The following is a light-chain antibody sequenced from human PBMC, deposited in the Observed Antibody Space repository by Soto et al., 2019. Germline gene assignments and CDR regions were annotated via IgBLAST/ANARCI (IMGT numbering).Light chain of an antibody. Sequence: EIVMTQSPATLSVSPGEGATLSCRASHGIGTALAWYQQKPGQTPRLLMYGASIRATGVPARFSGSASGTEFTLTITILQSEDFAVYYCQHYSDWPLTFGGGTMVESK. CDR3: QHYSDWPLT. CDR2: GAS. V-gene: IGKV3D-15*03. J-gene: IGKJ4*01. CDR1: HGIGTA.